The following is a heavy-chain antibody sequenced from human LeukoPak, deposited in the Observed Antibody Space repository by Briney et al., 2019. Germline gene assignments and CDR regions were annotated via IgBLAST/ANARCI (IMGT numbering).Heavy chain of an antibody. CDR2: IYHSGST. D-gene: IGHD1-26*01. Sequence: SETLSLTCAVSGYSISSGYYWGWIRQPPGKGLEWIGSIYHSGSTYYNPSLKSRVTMSVDTSKNQFSLKLTSVTAADTAVYYCARLTGSYCFDYWGQGTLVTVSS. CDR1: GYSISSGYY. J-gene: IGHJ4*02. CDR3: ARLTGSYCFDY. V-gene: IGHV4-38-2*01.